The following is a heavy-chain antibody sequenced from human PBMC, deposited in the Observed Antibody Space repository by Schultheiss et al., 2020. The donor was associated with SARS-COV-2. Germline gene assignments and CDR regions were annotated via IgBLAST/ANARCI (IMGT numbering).Heavy chain of an antibody. CDR2: ISYDGSNK. Sequence: GESLKISCAASGFTFSSYAMHWVRQAPGKGLEWVAVISYDGSNKYYADSVKGRFTISRDNSKNTLYLQMNSLRAEDTAVHYCARGSQYQLSRLDYWGQGTLVTVAS. J-gene: IGHJ4*02. CDR3: ARGSQYQLSRLDY. V-gene: IGHV3-30*04. D-gene: IGHD2-2*01. CDR1: GFTFSSYA.